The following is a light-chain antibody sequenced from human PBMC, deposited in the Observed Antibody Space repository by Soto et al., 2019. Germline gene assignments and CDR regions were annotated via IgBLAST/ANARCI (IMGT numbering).Light chain of an antibody. J-gene: IGKJ1*01. V-gene: IGKV1-5*01. CDR2: DAS. CDR1: QSMNDW. CDR3: LRYNAFSQT. Sequence: DIQMTQSPSTLSASVGDRVTITCRASQSMNDWLAWYQQKPGKAPKVLIYDASSLQSGVPSRFSGSGSGTESTLTIDSLQSDDVAIYYCLRYNAFSQTFGQGTKVEI.